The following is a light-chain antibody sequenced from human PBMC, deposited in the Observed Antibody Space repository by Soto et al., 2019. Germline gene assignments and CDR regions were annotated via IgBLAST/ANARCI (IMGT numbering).Light chain of an antibody. CDR3: QVWDSTSDHRGV. CDR1: NIGSKS. V-gene: IGLV3-21*02. CDR2: SDS. J-gene: IGLJ3*02. Sequence: SYELTQPPSVSVAPGQTARISCGGNNIGSKSVHWYQQKPGQAPVLGGYSDSDRPSGIPERFSGSNSGNTATLTISRVGAGDEADYYCQVWDSTSDHRGVFGGGTKVTVL.